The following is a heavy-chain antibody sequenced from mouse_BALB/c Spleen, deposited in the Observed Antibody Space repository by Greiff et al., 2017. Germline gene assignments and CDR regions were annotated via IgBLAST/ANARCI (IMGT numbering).Heavy chain of an antibody. CDR3: ASYRYGFCAMDY. D-gene: IGHD2-2*01. Sequence: VQLQQSGAELAKPGASVKMSCKASGYTFTSYWMHWVKQRPGQGLEWIGYINPSTGYTEYNQTFKDKATLAADKSSSTAYMQLSSLTSEDSAVYYCASYRYGFCAMDYWGQGTSVTVSS. V-gene: IGHV1-7*01. CDR2: INPSTGYT. CDR1: GYTFTSYW. J-gene: IGHJ4*01.